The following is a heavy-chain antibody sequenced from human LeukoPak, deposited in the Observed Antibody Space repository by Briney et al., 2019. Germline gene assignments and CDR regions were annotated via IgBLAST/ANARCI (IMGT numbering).Heavy chain of an antibody. CDR3: ARGENILTGYYNGGWFDP. Sequence: SXXLSLTCAVYGGSFSGYYWSWIRQPPGKGLEWIGEINHSGSTNYNPSLKSRVTISVDTSKNQFSLKLSSVTAADTAVYYCARGENILTGYYNGGWFDPWGQGTLVTASS. D-gene: IGHD3-9*01. V-gene: IGHV4-34*01. CDR1: GGSFSGYY. CDR2: INHSGST. J-gene: IGHJ5*02.